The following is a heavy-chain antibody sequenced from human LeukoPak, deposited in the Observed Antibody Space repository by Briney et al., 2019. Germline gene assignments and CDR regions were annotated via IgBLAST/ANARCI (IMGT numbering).Heavy chain of an antibody. Sequence: SGTLSLTCTVSGGSIRGYYWSWMRQPPGKGLEWIGYISYSGTTNYNPSVQSRVTISVDTSTNQFSLKLSSVTAADTAVYYCGRSKPYGSTWHTDYWGQGTLVTVSS. V-gene: IGHV4-59*08. CDR1: GGSIRGYY. D-gene: IGHD1-26*01. J-gene: IGHJ4*02. CDR3: GRSKPYGSTWHTDY. CDR2: ISYSGTT.